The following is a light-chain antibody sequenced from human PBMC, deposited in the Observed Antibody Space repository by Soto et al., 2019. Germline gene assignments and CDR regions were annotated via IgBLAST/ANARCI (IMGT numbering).Light chain of an antibody. V-gene: IGKV3-20*01. CDR3: QLYSGSPWT. CDR2: GVS. J-gene: IGKJ1*01. CDR1: QTINNKY. Sequence: EIVLTQSPGTLSLSPGERATLSCMASQTINNKYLAWYQQEPGQAPRLLIHGVSIRATGIPDRFSGSGSGTDFTLTISRLEPEDFAVYYCQLYSGSPWTFGQGTKVEIK.